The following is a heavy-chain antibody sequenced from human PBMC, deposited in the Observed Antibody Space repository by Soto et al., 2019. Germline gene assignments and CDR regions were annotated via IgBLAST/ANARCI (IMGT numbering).Heavy chain of an antibody. D-gene: IGHD2-2*01. CDR1: GFSFSDYS. CDR2: ISGSTSYI. CDR3: ARDGPFCSGTGCREYYHYMDL. V-gene: IGHV3-21*01. J-gene: IGHJ6*03. Sequence: EVQLVESGGGLVKPGGSLRLSCAASGFSFSDYSMNWVRQAPGKGLEWVSSISGSTSYIYYADSLKGRFTVSRDNAEKSLYLQMNSLRAEDTAVYHCARDGPFCSGTGCREYYHYMDLWGKGTTVIVSS.